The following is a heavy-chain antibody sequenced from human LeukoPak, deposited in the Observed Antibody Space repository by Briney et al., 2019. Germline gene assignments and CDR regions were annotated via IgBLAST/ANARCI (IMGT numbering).Heavy chain of an antibody. CDR3: ARAAATANWFDP. CDR1: GYTFTSYD. CDR2: MNPNSGNT. J-gene: IGHJ5*02. V-gene: IGHV1-8*01. Sequence: GASVKVSCKASGYTFTSYDINWVRQATGQGLEWMGWMNPNSGNTAYAQKFQGRVTMTRDTSITTAYMELSSLRSEDTAVYYCARAAATANWFDPWGQGTLVAVSS. D-gene: IGHD6-13*01.